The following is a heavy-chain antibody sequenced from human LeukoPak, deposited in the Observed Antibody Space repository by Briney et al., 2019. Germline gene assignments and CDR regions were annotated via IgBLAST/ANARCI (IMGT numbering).Heavy chain of an antibody. Sequence: PSETLSLTCTVSGGSISSNNYYWVWIRQPPGKGLEWIGSIYYSGSTYYNPSLKSRVTVSVDTSKNQFSLKVRSVTAADTAVHYCARQPLYSRTWSFDYWGQGTLVTVSS. J-gene: IGHJ4*02. V-gene: IGHV4-39*01. CDR3: ARQPLYSRTWSFDY. D-gene: IGHD6-13*01. CDR1: GGSISSNNYY. CDR2: IYYSGST.